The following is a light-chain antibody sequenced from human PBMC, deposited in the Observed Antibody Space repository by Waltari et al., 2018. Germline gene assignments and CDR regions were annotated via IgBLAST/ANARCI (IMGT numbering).Light chain of an antibody. CDR1: QSVSSSY. CDR2: GAS. Sequence: VLTQSPGPLSLSPGERATLSCRASQSVSSSYLAWYQQKPGQAPRVLIHGASNRATGIPDRFSGSGSGTDFTLTISRLEPEDFAVYYCQQYGSSPWTFGQGTKVEIK. V-gene: IGKV3-20*01. J-gene: IGKJ1*01. CDR3: QQYGSSPWT.